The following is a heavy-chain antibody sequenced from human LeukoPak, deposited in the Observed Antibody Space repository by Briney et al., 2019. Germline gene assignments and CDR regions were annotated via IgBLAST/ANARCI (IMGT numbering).Heavy chain of an antibody. CDR1: GFTFSSYE. V-gene: IGHV3-48*03. CDR2: ISSSGSTI. J-gene: IGHJ4*02. Sequence: GGSLRLSCAASGFTFSSYEMNWVRQAPGKGLEWVSYISSSGSTIYYADSVKGRFTISRDNAKNSLYLQMNSLRAEDTAVYYWGRKAYGYNVFDYWGQGTLVTVSS. D-gene: IGHD5-24*01. CDR3: GRKAYGYNVFDY.